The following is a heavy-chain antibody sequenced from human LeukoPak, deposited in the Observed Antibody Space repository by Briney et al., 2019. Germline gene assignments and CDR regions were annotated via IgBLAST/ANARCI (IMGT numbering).Heavy chain of an antibody. CDR1: GGTFNSYA. D-gene: IGHD3-22*01. Sequence: SVKVSCKASGGTFNSYAISWVRQAPGQGLEWMGGIIPIFGTANYAQKFQGRVTITADESTSTAYMELSSLRSEDTAVYYCASRESSDSSGYYDYWGQGTLVTVSS. CDR2: IIPIFGTA. CDR3: ASRESSDSSGYYDY. J-gene: IGHJ4*02. V-gene: IGHV1-69*13.